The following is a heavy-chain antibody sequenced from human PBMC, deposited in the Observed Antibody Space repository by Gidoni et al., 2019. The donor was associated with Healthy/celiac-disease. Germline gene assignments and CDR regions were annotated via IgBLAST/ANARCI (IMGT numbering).Heavy chain of an antibody. CDR1: GYTFTCYY. D-gene: IGHD2-2*01. Sequence: QVQLVQSGAEVKKPGAQVKVSCKASGYTFTCYYLHWVRQAPGQGLELMGWINPNSGGTNYAQKFQGRGTMTRDTSISTAYRELSRLRSDDTAVYYCARADKDIVVVPAAGRYGMDVWGQGTTVTVSS. J-gene: IGHJ6*02. CDR3: ARADKDIVVVPAAGRYGMDV. V-gene: IGHV1-2*02. CDR2: INPNSGGT.